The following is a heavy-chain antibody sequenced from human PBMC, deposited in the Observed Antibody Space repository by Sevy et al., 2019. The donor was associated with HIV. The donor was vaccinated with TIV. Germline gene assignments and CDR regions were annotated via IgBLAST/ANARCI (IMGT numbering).Heavy chain of an antibody. V-gene: IGHV3-30*03. J-gene: IGHJ6*02. CDR3: ARDLRPHLLYSDFWSGYSGMDV. D-gene: IGHD3-3*01. CDR1: AFTFSTYG. CDR2: ISFDGSHK. Sequence: GGSLRLSCVASAFTFSTYGMHWVRQAPGKGLEWVSVISFDGSHKYYADSVKGRCTVSRDNSKSTLNLQMNSLRAEDTAVYYCARDLRPHLLYSDFWSGYSGMDVWGQGTTVTVSS.